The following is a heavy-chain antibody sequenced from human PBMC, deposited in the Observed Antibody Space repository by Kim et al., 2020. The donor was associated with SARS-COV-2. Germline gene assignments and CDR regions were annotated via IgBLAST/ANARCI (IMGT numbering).Heavy chain of an antibody. Sequence: TGFAQKFNGRVNVTWDTSISTAYIELSSLRSEDTAVYYCARAIRNQLLSEYWGQGTLVTVSS. D-gene: IGHD2-2*01. V-gene: IGHV1-8*01. J-gene: IGHJ4*02. CDR3: ARAIRNQLLSEY. CDR2: T.